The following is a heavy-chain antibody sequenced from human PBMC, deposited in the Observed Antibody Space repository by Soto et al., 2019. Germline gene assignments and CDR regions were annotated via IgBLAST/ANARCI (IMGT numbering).Heavy chain of an antibody. J-gene: IGHJ4*02. Sequence: QVHLVQSGAEVRKPGASVKVSCKASGYTFSSYAMHWVRQAPGQRLEWMGWINAGNGNTKSSQKFQDRGTISRDTSASTAYMELTSLRSEDTAVYYCARDTGDGTFDFWGQGTLVTVSS. CDR3: ARDTGDGTFDF. V-gene: IGHV1-3*01. CDR1: GYTFSSYA. D-gene: IGHD7-27*01. CDR2: INAGNGNT.